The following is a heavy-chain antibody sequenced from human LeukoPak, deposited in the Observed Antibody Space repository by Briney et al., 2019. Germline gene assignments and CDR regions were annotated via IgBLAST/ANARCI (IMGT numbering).Heavy chain of an antibody. D-gene: IGHD6-13*01. V-gene: IGHV1-2*02. Sequence: ASVKVSCKASGYIFTGYYMHWVRQAPGQGLEWMGWINPNSGDTNYAQKFQGRVTMTRDTSISTAYMELSRLRSDDTAVYYCARGGSSWYIWGQGTLVTVSS. CDR3: ARGGSSWYI. CDR2: INPNSGDT. J-gene: IGHJ4*02. CDR1: GYIFTGYY.